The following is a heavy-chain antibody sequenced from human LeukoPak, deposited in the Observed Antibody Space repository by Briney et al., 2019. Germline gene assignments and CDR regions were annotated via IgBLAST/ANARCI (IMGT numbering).Heavy chain of an antibody. CDR2: IGSSSNYM. CDR1: GFTFSSYS. CDR3: AREHSGTYLGFLDC. D-gene: IGHD1-26*01. Sequence: PGESLRLSCAASGFTFSSYSMNWVRQAPGQGLEWVSSIGSSSNYMSYADSVKGRFTISRDNAKNSLYLQMNSLRAEDTAVYYCAREHSGTYLGFLDCWGQGTLVTVSS. J-gene: IGHJ4*02. V-gene: IGHV3-21*01.